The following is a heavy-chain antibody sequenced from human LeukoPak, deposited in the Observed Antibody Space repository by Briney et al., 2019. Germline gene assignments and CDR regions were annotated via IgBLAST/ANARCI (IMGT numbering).Heavy chain of an antibody. CDR3: ARLVAGRLGLDY. CDR1: GGSISSYY. J-gene: IGHJ4*02. V-gene: IGHV4-59*08. Sequence: SETLSLTCTVSGGSISSYYWSWIRQPPGKGLEWIGYIYYSGGTNYNPSLKSRVTISVDTSKNQFSLKLSSVTAADTAVYYCARLVAGRLGLDYWGQGTLVTVSS. CDR2: IYYSGGT. D-gene: IGHD3-10*01.